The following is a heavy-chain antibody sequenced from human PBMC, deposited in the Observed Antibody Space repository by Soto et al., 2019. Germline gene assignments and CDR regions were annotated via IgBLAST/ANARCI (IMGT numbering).Heavy chain of an antibody. Sequence: QVQLVESGGGVVQPGRSLRLSCAASGFTFSSYGMHWVRQAAGKGLEWVAVISYDGSNKYYADSVKGRFTISRDNSKNTLYLQMNSLRAEDTAVYYCAVVVTAKWGDYWGQGTLVTVSS. CDR3: AVVVTAKWGDY. D-gene: IGHD2-21*02. V-gene: IGHV3-30*03. CDR2: ISYDGSNK. CDR1: GFTFSSYG. J-gene: IGHJ4*02.